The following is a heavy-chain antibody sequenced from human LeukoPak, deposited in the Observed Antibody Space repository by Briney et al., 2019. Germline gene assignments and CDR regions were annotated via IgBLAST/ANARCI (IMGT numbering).Heavy chain of an antibody. CDR2: IYYCGST. CDR3: ARSGIAAAGRTYYYYGVDV. J-gene: IGHJ6*04. CDR1: GGSISSYY. Sequence: SETLSLTCTVSGGSISSYYWSWIRQPPGQGLEWIGYIYYCGSTNYNPSLKSRVTISVDTSKNQFSLNLSTVTAADTAVYYCARSGIAAAGRTYYYYGVDVWGKGTTVTVSS. V-gene: IGHV4-59*12. D-gene: IGHD6-13*01.